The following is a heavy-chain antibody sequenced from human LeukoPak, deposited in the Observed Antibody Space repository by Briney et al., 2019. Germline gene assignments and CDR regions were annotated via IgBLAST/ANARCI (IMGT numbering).Heavy chain of an antibody. CDR2: IIPIFGTA. J-gene: IGHJ4*02. CDR1: AGTFTIYA. Sequence: SVTVSFTASAGTFTIYAISWVRLAHGQGLGWMGGIIPIFGTANYAQKFQGRVTITADESTSTAYMELSSLRSEDTAVYYCAREDSYGSYYFDYWGQGTLVTVSS. D-gene: IGHD5-18*01. CDR3: AREDSYGSYYFDY. V-gene: IGHV1-69*01.